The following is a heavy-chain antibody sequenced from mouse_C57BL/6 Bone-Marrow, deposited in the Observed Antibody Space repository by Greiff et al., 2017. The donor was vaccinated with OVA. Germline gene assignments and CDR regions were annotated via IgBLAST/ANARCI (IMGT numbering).Heavy chain of an antibody. CDR1: GYTFTSYW. CDR2: IDPSDSYT. Sequence: QVQLQQPGAELVKPGASVKLSCKASGYTFTSYWMQWVNQRPGQGLEWIGEIDPSDSYTNYNQKFKGKATLTVDTSSSTAYMQLNSLTSEDSAVYYCASAVFADWGQGTLVTVSA. J-gene: IGHJ3*01. CDR3: ASAVFAD. V-gene: IGHV1-50*01.